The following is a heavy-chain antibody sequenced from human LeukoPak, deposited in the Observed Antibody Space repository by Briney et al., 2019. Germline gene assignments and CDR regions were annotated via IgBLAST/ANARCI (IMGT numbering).Heavy chain of an antibody. CDR2: IVVGSGNT. CDR3: AAEDYDDSSGHYRPFDD. Sequence: SVKVSCKASGFTFTSSAMQWVRQARGQRLEWIGWIVVGSGNTNYAQKFQERVTITRDMSTSTAYMELGSLRSEDTAVYYCAAEDYDDSSGHYRPFDDWGQGTLVTVSS. CDR1: GFTFTSSA. J-gene: IGHJ4*02. V-gene: IGHV1-58*02. D-gene: IGHD3-22*01.